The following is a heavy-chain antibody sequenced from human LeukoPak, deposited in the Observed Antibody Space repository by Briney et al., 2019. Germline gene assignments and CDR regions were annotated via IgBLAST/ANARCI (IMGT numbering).Heavy chain of an antibody. CDR2: ISYDGSNK. V-gene: IGHV3-30*04. J-gene: IGHJ3*02. CDR3: ARDRYSSGWADAFDI. Sequence: AGGSLRLSCAASGFTFSNFAMHWARQAPGKGLEWVTVISYDGSNKYYADSVKGRFTISRDNSKNTVYLQMNSLRAEDTAVYYCARDRYSSGWADAFDIWGQGTMVTVSS. D-gene: IGHD6-19*01. CDR1: GFTFSNFA.